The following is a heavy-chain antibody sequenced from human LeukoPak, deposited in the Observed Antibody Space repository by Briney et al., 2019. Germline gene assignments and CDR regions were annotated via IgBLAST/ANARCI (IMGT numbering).Heavy chain of an antibody. D-gene: IGHD2-2*01. CDR2: IYPGDSDT. J-gene: IGHJ5*02. CDR3: ARLRRYQLLEGWFDP. V-gene: IGHV5-51*01. Sequence: GESLKISCKGSGYSFTSYWIGWVRQMPGKGLEWMGIIYPGDSDTRYSPSFQGQVTISADKSISTAYLQWSSLKASDTAMYYCARLRRYQLLEGWFDPWGQGTLVTVSS. CDR1: GYSFTSYW.